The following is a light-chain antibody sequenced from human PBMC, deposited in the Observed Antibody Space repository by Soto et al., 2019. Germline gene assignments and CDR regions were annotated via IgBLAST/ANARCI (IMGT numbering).Light chain of an antibody. V-gene: IGLV3-21*04. CDR1: NIGSKS. J-gene: IGLJ2*01. CDR3: QLWVSSSDHLV. Sequence: SYELTQPPSVSVAPGKTARITCGGTNIGSKSVHWYQQKPGQAPVLVIYYDSDRPSGIPERFSGSNSGNTATLTISRVEAGDEADYYCQLWVSSSDHLVFGGGTKLTVL. CDR2: YDS.